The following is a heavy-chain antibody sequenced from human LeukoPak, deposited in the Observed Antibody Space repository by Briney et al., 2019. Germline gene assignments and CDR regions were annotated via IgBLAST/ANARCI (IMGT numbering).Heavy chain of an antibody. CDR2: INHSGST. CDR3: ARRGNY. J-gene: IGHJ4*02. V-gene: IGHV4-34*01. D-gene: IGHD6-13*01. Sequence: PSETLSLTCAVYGGSFSGHYWSWIRQPPGKGLEWIGEINHSGSTNYNPSLKSRVTISVDTSKNQFSLKLSSVTAADTAVYYCARRGNYWGQGTLVTFSS. CDR1: GGSFSGHY.